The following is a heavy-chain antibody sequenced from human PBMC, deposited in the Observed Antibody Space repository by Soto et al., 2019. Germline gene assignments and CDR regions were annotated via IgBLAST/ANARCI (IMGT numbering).Heavy chain of an antibody. CDR1: GFTFSNFW. CDR3: GECDSANNP. D-gene: IGHD3-10*01. V-gene: IGHV3-7*01. J-gene: IGHJ5*02. CDR2: IKPDGTAQ. Sequence: EGHLVQSGGGLVQPGGSLRLSCVASGFTFSNFWMNWVRQTPGKGLEWVANIKPDGTAQAYVDSVKGRFTVSRDNAKNSLYLQMNSVRPDDTAIYFCGECDSANNPWGQGTLVTVSS.